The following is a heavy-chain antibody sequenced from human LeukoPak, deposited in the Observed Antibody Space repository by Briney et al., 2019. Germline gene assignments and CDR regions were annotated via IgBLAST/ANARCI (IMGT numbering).Heavy chain of an antibody. J-gene: IGHJ4*02. CDR1: GFTFSRYA. V-gene: IGHV3-30-3*01. CDR3: ARDWYFDY. Sequence: PGGSLRLSCAVSGFTFSRYAMHWVRQAPGKGLEWVAVISYDGSKKADSVKGRFTISRDNSKNTLYLQMTNLRAEDTAVYYCARDWYFDYWGQGTLVTVSS. CDR2: ISYDGSKK.